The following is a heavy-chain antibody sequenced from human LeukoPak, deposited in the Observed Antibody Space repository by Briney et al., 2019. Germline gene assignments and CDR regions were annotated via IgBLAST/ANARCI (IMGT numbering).Heavy chain of an antibody. CDR1: GFTFSTYW. CDR3: ARDVGGSLDY. Sequence: GGSLRLSCAASGFTFSTYWMAWVRQAPGKGLEWVANIKGDESAKHQADSVKGRFTISRDNAQNSVYLQMSSLRGEDTAVYYCARDVGGSLDYWGQGTLVAVSS. V-gene: IGHV3-7*01. CDR2: IKGDESAK. J-gene: IGHJ4*02. D-gene: IGHD1-26*01.